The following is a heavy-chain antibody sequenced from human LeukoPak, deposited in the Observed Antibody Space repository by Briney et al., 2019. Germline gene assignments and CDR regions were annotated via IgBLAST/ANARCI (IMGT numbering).Heavy chain of an antibody. CDR3: ARGIVGATVDY. CDR1: GGSVSSHY. Sequence: SETLSLTCTVSGGSVSSHYWSWIRQPPGKGLEWIGYIYYSGGTNYNPSLKSRVTISVDTSKNQFSLKLSSVTAADTAVYYCARGIVGATVDYWGQGTLVTVSS. CDR2: IYYSGGT. V-gene: IGHV4-59*02. J-gene: IGHJ4*02. D-gene: IGHD1-26*01.